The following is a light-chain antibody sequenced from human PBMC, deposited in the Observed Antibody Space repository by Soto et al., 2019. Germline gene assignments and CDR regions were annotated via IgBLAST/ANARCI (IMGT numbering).Light chain of an antibody. CDR3: QQGHSCPLT. Sequence: DIQMTQSPSSVSASVGDRVTITCRASQDINRWLAWHQQKPGKAPNLLIFSASSLQSGVPSRFSCSGSGTAFTRTITNPQPEDVATYYGQQGHSCPLTIGPGTKVELK. CDR1: QDINRW. J-gene: IGKJ3*01. V-gene: IGKV1-12*01. CDR2: SAS.